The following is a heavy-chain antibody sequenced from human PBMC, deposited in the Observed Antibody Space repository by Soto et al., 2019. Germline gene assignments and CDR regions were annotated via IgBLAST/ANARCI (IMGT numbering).Heavy chain of an antibody. J-gene: IGHJ4*02. D-gene: IGHD2-15*01. V-gene: IGHV1-3*01. Sequence: KVSSKASGYTFTSYAMHWVRQAPGQRLEWMGWINAGNGNTKYSQKFQGRVAITRDTSASTAYMELSSLRSEDTAAYYCARSVAPYYFDYWGQGTLVTVSS. CDR1: GYTFTSYA. CDR3: ARSVAPYYFDY. CDR2: INAGNGNT.